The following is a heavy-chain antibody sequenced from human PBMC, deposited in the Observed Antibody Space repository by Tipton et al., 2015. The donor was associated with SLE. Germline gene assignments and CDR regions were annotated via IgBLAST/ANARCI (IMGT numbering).Heavy chain of an antibody. V-gene: IGHV3-7*01. Sequence: GSLRLSCAASGFTFSSYAMHWVRQAPGKGLEWVANIKQDGSEKYYVDSVKGRFTISRDNAKNSLYLQMNSLRAEDTAVYYCARDDDSTGGDYWGQGTLVTVSS. CDR1: GFTFSSYA. J-gene: IGHJ4*02. D-gene: IGHD3-22*01. CDR2: IKQDGSEK. CDR3: ARDDDSTGGDY.